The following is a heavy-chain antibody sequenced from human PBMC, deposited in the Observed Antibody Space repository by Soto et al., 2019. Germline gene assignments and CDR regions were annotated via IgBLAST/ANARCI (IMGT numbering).Heavy chain of an antibody. CDR3: ARGGSPDAGIFDY. CDR2: IYYSGST. CDR1: GGSVSSGSYY. D-gene: IGHD3-10*01. V-gene: IGHV4-61*01. J-gene: IGHJ4*02. Sequence: SETLSLTCTVSGGSVSSGSYYWSWIRQPPGKGLEWIGYIYYSGSTNYNPSLKSRVTISVDTSKNQFSLKLTSVTAADTAVYYCARGGSPDAGIFDYWGEGTLVTVSS.